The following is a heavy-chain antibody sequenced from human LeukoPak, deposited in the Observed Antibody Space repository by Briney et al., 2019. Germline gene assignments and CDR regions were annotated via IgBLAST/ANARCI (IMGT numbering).Heavy chain of an antibody. D-gene: IGHD3-3*01. CDR3: ARGHYDFWSGYYTTWFDP. J-gene: IGHJ5*02. V-gene: IGHV1-2*02. Sequence: ASVKVSCKASGYTFTGYYMHWVRQAPGQGLEWMGWINPNSGGTNYAQKFQGRVTMTRDTSISTAYMELSRLRSDDTAVYYCARGHYDFWSGYYTTWFDPWGQGTLVTVSS. CDR2: INPNSGGT. CDR1: GYTFTGYY.